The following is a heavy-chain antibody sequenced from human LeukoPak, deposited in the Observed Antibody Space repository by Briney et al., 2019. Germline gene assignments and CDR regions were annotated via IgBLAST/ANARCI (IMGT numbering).Heavy chain of an antibody. CDR2: IIPIFGTA. Sequence: GASVKVSCKASGGTFSSYAISWVRQAPGQGLEWMGGIIPIFGTANYAQKFQGRVTVTADESTSTAYMELSSLRSEDTAVYYCASRYYYGSGRLSPLSYWGQGTLVTVSS. V-gene: IGHV1-69*13. D-gene: IGHD3-10*01. J-gene: IGHJ4*02. CDR1: GGTFSSYA. CDR3: ASRYYYGSGRLSPLSY.